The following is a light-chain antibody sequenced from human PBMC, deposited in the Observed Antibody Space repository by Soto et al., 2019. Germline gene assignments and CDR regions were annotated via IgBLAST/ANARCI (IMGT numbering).Light chain of an antibody. J-gene: IGKJ5*01. CDR2: GAS. CDR1: QSVSSSY. V-gene: IGKV3-20*01. Sequence: IVMTQSPGTLSLSPGERATLSCRASQSVSSSYLAWYQQKPGQAPRLLIYGASSRATGIPDRFNGSGSGTDFTLTISRLEPEDFAVYYCQQYGSSITFGQGTRLVIK. CDR3: QQYGSSIT.